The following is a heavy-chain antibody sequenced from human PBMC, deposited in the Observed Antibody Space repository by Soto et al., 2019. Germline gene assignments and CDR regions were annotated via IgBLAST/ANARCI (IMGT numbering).Heavy chain of an antibody. CDR3: ERDSRSHPQGWFDP. CDR2: ISGSGDYT. CDR1: GFTFSSYA. V-gene: IGHV3-23*01. Sequence: EVQLLESGGGLVQPGESLRLSCAASGFTFSSYAMTWVRQAPGKGLEWVSSISGSGDYTYFADSVKGRFTISRDNSKDTLYLQMRRLRVEDTARYYCERDSRSHPQGWFDPWGPGTLVTVSS. D-gene: IGHD2-15*01. J-gene: IGHJ5*02.